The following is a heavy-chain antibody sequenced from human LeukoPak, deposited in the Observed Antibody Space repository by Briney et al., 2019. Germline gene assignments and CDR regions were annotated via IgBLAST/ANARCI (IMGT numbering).Heavy chain of an antibody. CDR2: ISTRGRSI. CDR1: GFTFSDYF. D-gene: IGHD3-10*01. Sequence: GGSLRLSCAASGFTFSDYFMTWIRQAPGKGLEWVSYISTRGRSIDYADSVRGRFTSPRDNAKNSLYLKMNRLRAEDTAVYYCARRSYGSGSDHFDYWGQGTLVTVSS. V-gene: IGHV3-11*01. CDR3: ARRSYGSGSDHFDY. J-gene: IGHJ4*02.